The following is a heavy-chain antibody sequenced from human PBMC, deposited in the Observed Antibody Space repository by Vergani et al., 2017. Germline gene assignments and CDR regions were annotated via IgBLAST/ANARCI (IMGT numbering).Heavy chain of an antibody. CDR2: IYHSGST. Sequence: QVQLQQWGAGLLKPSETLSLTCAVYGGSFSGYYWSWIRQPPGKGLEWIGEIYHSGSTNNNPSLKSRVTILVDKSKNQFFLKLSSVTAADTAVYYCARVGDQRTTYYYYYYMDVWGKGTTVTVSS. CDR1: GGSFSGYY. V-gene: IGHV4-34*01. J-gene: IGHJ6*03. D-gene: IGHD3-16*01. CDR3: ARVGDQRTTYYYYYYMDV.